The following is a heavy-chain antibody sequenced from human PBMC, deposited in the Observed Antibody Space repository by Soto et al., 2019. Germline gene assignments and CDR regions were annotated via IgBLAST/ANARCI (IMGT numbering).Heavy chain of an antibody. J-gene: IGHJ6*02. V-gene: IGHV3-33*01. D-gene: IGHD3-3*01. CDR1: GLTFSSYG. CDR2: IWYDGSNK. Sequence: GGSLRLSCAASGLTFSSYGMHWVRQAPGKGLEWVAVIWYDGSNKYYADSVKGRFTISRDNSKNTLYLQMNSLRAEDTAVYYCARDRGRYYDFGSGYYSYYYYYGMDVWGQGTTVTVS. CDR3: ARDRGRYYDFGSGYYSYYYYYGMDV.